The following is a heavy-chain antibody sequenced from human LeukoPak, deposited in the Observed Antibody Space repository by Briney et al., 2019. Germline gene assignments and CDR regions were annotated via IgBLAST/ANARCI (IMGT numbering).Heavy chain of an antibody. Sequence: EASETLSLTCTVSGGSISSSSYYWGWIRQPPGKGLEWIGSIYHSGSTYYNPSLKSRVTISVDTSKNQFSLKLSSVTAADTAVYYCARAHDYFDYWGQGTLVTVSS. CDR3: ARAHDYFDY. CDR2: IYHSGST. J-gene: IGHJ4*02. CDR1: GGSISSSSYY. V-gene: IGHV4-39*07.